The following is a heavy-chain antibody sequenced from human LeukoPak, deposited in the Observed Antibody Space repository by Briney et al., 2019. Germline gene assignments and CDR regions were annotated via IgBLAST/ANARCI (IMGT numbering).Heavy chain of an antibody. CDR1: GGSISSGGYY. J-gene: IGHJ4*02. Sequence: PSQTLSLTCTVSGGSISSGGYYWSWIRQPPGKGLEWIGYIYYSGSTYYNPSLKSRVTISVDTSKNQFSLKLSSVTAADTAVYYCARDRSGSSSWYGYDYWGQGTLVTVSS. D-gene: IGHD6-13*01. V-gene: IGHV4-30-2*01. CDR3: ARDRSGSSSWYGYDY. CDR2: IYYSGST.